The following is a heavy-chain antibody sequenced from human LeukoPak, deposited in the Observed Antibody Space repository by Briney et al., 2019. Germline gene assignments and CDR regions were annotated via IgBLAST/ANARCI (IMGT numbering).Heavy chain of an antibody. D-gene: IGHD6-13*01. Sequence: GGSLRLSCAASGFAFSSYSMHWVRQAPGKGLEWVSSISSSSSYIYYADSVKGRFTISRDNAKNSLYLQMNSLRAEDTAVYYCARDAPGYSSSSGAFDIWGQGTMVTVSS. V-gene: IGHV3-21*01. CDR2: ISSSSSYI. CDR3: ARDAPGYSSSSGAFDI. CDR1: GFAFSSYS. J-gene: IGHJ3*02.